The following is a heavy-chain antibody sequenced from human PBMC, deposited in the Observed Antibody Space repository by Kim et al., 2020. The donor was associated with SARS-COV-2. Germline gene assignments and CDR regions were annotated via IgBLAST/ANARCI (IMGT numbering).Heavy chain of an antibody. D-gene: IGHD3-10*01. J-gene: IGHJ4*02. CDR3: ARAIAYGSGFDY. V-gene: IGHV4-59*13. Sequence: SETLSLTCTVSGGSISSYYWSWIRQPPGKGLEWIGYIYYSGSTNYNPPLKSRVTISVDTSKNQFSLKLSSVTAADTAVYYCARAIAYGSGFDYWGQGTLVTVSS. CDR1: GGSISSYY. CDR2: IYYSGST.